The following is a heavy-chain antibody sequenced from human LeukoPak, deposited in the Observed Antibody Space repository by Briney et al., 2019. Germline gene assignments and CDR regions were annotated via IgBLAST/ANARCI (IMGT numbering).Heavy chain of an antibody. D-gene: IGHD3-10*02. J-gene: IGHJ4*02. CDR1: GFTFSNYA. CDR2: ISSSSSYI. CDR3: ARGPRKMLYFDY. Sequence: PGGSLRLSCAASGFTFSNYAMNWVRQAPGKGLEWVSSISSSSSYIYYADSVKGRFTISRDNAKNSLYLQMNSLRAEDTAVYYCARGPRKMLYFDYWGQGTLVTVSS. V-gene: IGHV3-21*01.